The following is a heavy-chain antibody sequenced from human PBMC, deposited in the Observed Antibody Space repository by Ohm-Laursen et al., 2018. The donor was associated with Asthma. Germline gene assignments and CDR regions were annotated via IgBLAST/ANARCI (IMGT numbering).Heavy chain of an antibody. CDR1: GYSFSLYS. Sequence: SLRLSCAASGYSFSLYSIHWIRQAPGKGLQWVASISTASTFIYYADSVRGRFTTSRDNSKNTIYLQMNSLRAEDTAVYYCAISLTTPGAFDIWGQGTMITVSS. CDR3: AISLTTPGAFDI. J-gene: IGHJ3*02. V-gene: IGHV3-21*04. D-gene: IGHD1/OR15-1a*01. CDR2: ISTASTFI.